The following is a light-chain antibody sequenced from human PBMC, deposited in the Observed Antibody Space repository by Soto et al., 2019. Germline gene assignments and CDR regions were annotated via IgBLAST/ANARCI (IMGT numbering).Light chain of an antibody. J-gene: IGKJ5*01. CDR2: GAS. CDR1: QYMNTY. CDR3: QQLHSYPIT. Sequence: DIQLTQSPPFLSASVGDRVTMSCRASQYMNTYIAWYQQKPGKAPKLLIYGASTLQSVVPSRFRGSESGAVFTLTISSLQPEDFATYYCQQLHSYPITFGQGTRLEIK. V-gene: IGKV1-9*01.